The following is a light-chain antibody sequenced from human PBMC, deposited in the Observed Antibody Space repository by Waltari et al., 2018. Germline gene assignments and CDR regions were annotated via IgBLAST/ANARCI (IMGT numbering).Light chain of an antibody. Sequence: DFQMTQSPSILSASVGDRVTITCRASQSVGRLLAWYQQKPGSAPKLLIYQESNLESGVPSRFSGAGPGTEFSLTISILQPDDFATKYCQQYIAYWTFGQGTRVQSK. CDR1: QSVGRL. J-gene: IGKJ1*01. CDR2: QES. V-gene: IGKV1-5*03. CDR3: QQYIAYWT.